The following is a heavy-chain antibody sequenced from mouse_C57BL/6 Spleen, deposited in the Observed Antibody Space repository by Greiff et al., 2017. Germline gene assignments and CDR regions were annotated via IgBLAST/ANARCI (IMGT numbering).Heavy chain of an antibody. V-gene: IGHV3-6*01. Sequence: EVKLVEPGPGLVKSSQSLSLTCPVTGYSITSGYYWNWIRQFPGNKLEWMGYISYDGSNNYNPSLKNRIPITRDTSENQFFLKLKSVTTEDTATYYCARVGDYYGGSGAWFGYWGQGTVVTVSA. J-gene: IGHJ3*01. D-gene: IGHD1-1*01. CDR2: ISYDGSN. CDR3: ARVGDYYGGSGAWFGY. CDR1: GYSITSGYY.